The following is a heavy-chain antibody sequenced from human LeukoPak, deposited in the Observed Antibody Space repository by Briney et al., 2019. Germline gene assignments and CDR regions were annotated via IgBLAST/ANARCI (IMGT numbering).Heavy chain of an antibody. CDR2: IRYDGSNK. CDR1: GFTFSNYA. Sequence: GGSLRLSCAASGFTFSNYAIHWVRQAPGKGLEWVAFIRYDGSNKYYVDSVKGRFTISRDNSKNTLYLQMNSLRAEDTAVYYCAKPSLYYYDTSGYYRYWYFDLWGRGTLVTVSS. V-gene: IGHV3-30*02. CDR3: AKPSLYYYDTSGYYRYWYFDL. D-gene: IGHD3-22*01. J-gene: IGHJ2*01.